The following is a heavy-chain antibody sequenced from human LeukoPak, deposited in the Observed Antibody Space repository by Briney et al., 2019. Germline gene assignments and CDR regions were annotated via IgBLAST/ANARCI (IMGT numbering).Heavy chain of an antibody. CDR1: GFTFSSYW. CDR2: IKQDGSEK. Sequence: PGGSLRLSCAASGFTFSSYWMSWVRQAPGKGLEWVANIKQDGSEKYYVDSVKGRFTISRDNAKNSLYLQMNSLRAEDTAVYYCAREVSYYDFWSGYEPYGMDVWGQGTTVTVSS. J-gene: IGHJ6*02. CDR3: AREVSYYDFWSGYEPYGMDV. V-gene: IGHV3-7*03. D-gene: IGHD3-3*01.